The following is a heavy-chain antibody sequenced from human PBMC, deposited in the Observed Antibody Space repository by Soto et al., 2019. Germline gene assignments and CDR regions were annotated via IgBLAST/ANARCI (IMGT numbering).Heavy chain of an antibody. CDR3: ARDRLMGQYFGS. D-gene: IGHD3-10*01. Sequence: QVQLRESGPGLVKPSQTLSLTCTVTGGSINSGSYYWSWIRQHPGKGLEWIGNINYSGSTYYNPSLKSRVLMSVDASQNQFFLKLTSVTAADPAIYYCARDRLMGQYFGSWGQGTLVTVSS. CDR2: INYSGST. J-gene: IGHJ4*02. V-gene: IGHV4-31*03. CDR1: GGSINSGSYY.